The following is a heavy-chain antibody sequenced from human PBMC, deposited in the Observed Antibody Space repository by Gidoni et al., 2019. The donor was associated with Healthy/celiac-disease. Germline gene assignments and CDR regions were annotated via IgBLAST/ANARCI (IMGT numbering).Heavy chain of an antibody. CDR2: SSSSSSYI. V-gene: IGHV3-21*01. CDR1: GFTFSSYS. D-gene: IGHD6-19*01. Sequence: EVQLVASGGGLVKPGGSLRLSCAASGFTFSSYSMTGVRQAPGKGLEWVSYSSSSSSYIYYADSVKGRFTISRDNAKNSLYLQMNSLRAEDTAVYYCARDGLSGYFDYWGQGTLVTVSS. J-gene: IGHJ4*02. CDR3: ARDGLSGYFDY.